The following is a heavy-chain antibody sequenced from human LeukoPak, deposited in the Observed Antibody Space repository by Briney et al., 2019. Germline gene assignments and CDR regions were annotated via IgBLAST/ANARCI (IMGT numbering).Heavy chain of an antibody. D-gene: IGHD1-1*01. CDR3: TRTGTTSIDY. CDR1: GFTFNIYS. CDR2: ITSTGSYI. Sequence: GGSLRLSCAASGFTFNIYSMNWVRQAPGKGLEWVSSITSTGSYIYYADSVKGRFSISRDNAKNSLYLQMNSLRAEDTAIYYCTRTGTTSIDYRGQGALVTVSS. J-gene: IGHJ4*02. V-gene: IGHV3-21*01.